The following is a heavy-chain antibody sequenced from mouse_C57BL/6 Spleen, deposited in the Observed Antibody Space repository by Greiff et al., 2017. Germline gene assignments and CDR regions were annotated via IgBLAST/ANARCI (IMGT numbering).Heavy chain of an antibody. V-gene: IGHV1-62-2*01. D-gene: IGHD2-10*01. Sequence: VKLMESGAELVKPGASVTLSCKASGYTFTEYTIHWVKQRSGQGLEWIGWFYTGSGSIKYNEKFKDKATLTADNSSITVYMELSRLTSEDSAVYFCARHALLPYAMDYWGQGTSVTVSS. J-gene: IGHJ4*01. CDR1: GYTFTEYT. CDR2: FYTGSGSI. CDR3: ARHALLPYAMDY.